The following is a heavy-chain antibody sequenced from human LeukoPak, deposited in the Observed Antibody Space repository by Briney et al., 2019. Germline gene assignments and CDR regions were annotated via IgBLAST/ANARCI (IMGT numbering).Heavy chain of an antibody. CDR1: GYTFTDYY. Sequence: ASVKVSCKASGYTFTDYYIHWVRQAPGQGLEWMGWINPNSGGIHYAQNFQGRVTITRDTSISTNYMALSTMRSDDTAVYYCARFAAAGPRGSYWFFDCWGRGTLVTVSS. CDR2: INPNSGGI. CDR3: ARFAAAGPRGSYWFFDC. D-gene: IGHD3-10*01. V-gene: IGHV1-2*02. J-gene: IGHJ2*01.